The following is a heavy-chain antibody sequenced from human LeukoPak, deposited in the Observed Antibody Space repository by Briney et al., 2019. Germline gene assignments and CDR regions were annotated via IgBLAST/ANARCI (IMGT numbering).Heavy chain of an antibody. J-gene: IGHJ4*02. V-gene: IGHV3-23*01. Sequence: PGGSLRLSCAASGFTFSSYAMSWVRQAPGKGLEWVSAISGSGGSTYYADSVKGRFTISRDNSKNTPYLQMNSLRAEDTAVYYCAKDPSSYQPLALYFDYWGQGTLVTVSS. D-gene: IGHD2-2*01. CDR2: ISGSGGST. CDR3: AKDPSSYQPLALYFDY. CDR1: GFTFSSYA.